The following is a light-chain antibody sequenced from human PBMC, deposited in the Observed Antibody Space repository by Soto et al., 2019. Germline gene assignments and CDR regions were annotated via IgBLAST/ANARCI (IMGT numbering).Light chain of an antibody. CDR3: QQYGSSQWT. CDR1: QSVSSSY. J-gene: IGKJ1*01. V-gene: IGKV3-20*01. Sequence: EHVLTQSPGPQSLSPGERATLSCRASQSVSSSYLAWYQQKPGQTPRLLIYGASSRATGIPDRFSGSGSGTDFTLTISRLEPEDFAVYYCQQYGSSQWTFGQGTKVDIK. CDR2: GAS.